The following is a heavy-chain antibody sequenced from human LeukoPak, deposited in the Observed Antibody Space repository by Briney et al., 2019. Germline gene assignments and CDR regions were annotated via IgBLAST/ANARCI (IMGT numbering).Heavy chain of an antibody. V-gene: IGHV4-39*01. J-gene: IGHJ6*03. CDR1: GGSISSSSYY. CDR3: ARHACEQWLCYYYYYMDV. CDR2: IYYSGST. D-gene: IGHD6-19*01. Sequence: PSETLSLTCTVSGGSISSSSYYWGWIRQPPGKGLEWIGSIYYSGSTYYNPSLKSRVTISVDTSKNQFSLKLSSVTAADTAVYYCARHACEQWLCYYYYYMDVWGKGTTVTVSS.